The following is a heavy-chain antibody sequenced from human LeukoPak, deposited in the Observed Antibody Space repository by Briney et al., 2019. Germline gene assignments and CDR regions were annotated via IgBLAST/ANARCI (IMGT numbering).Heavy chain of an antibody. CDR1: GGSISDSY. D-gene: IGHD3-10*01. Sequence: SETLSLTCTVSGGSISDSYWSWIRQPPGKRLECIGYIYYSGSTNYNPSLKSRVTISVDTSKNQFSLKLSSVTAADTAVYYCARQEVYYYGSGDNWYFDLWGRGTLVTVSS. V-gene: IGHV4-59*08. CDR2: IYYSGST. CDR3: ARQEVYYYGSGDNWYFDL. J-gene: IGHJ2*01.